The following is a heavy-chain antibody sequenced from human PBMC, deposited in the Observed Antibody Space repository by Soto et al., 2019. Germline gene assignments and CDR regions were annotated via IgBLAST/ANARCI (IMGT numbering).Heavy chain of an antibody. CDR2: ISHGGAT. D-gene: IGHD3-22*01. J-gene: IGHJ4*01. V-gene: IGHV4-38-2*01. Sequence: GSLRLSCAASGFTFSGYSMNWVRQAPGKGLEWVGSISHGGATYYTPALKSRATISLDTCNNQFTLSLTSVTVADTAIYYCARYEYDSIGHDYDHWVHGTLVTVSS. CDR1: GFTFSGYS. CDR3: ARYEYDSIGHDYDH.